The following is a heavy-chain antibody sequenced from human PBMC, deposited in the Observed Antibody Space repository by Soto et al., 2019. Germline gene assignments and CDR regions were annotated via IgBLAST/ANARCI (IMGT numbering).Heavy chain of an antibody. J-gene: IGHJ6*02. CDR2: IKSKTDGGTT. CDR1: GFTFSNAW. V-gene: IGHV3-15*01. CDR3: TTDRSRGRQDDYYYGMDV. Sequence: GGSLRLSCAASGFTFSNAWMIWVRQAPGKGLEWVGRIKSKTDGGTTDYAAPVKGRFTISRDDSKNTLYLQMNSLKTEDTAVYYCTTDRSRGRQDDYYYGMDVWGQGTTVTVSS. D-gene: IGHD6-25*01.